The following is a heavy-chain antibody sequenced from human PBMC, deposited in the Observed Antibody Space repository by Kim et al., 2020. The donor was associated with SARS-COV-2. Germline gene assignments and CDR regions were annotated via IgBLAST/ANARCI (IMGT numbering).Heavy chain of an antibody. CDR1: GGTFSSYA. J-gene: IGHJ6*02. CDR3: ARSTNSYGPRDYYYYYGMDV. V-gene: IGHV1-69*13. Sequence: SVKVSCKASGGTFSSYAISWVRQAPGQGLEWMGGIIPIFGTANYAQKFQGRVTITADESTSTAYMELSSLRSEDTAVYYCARSTNSYGPRDYYYYYGMDVWGQGTTVTVSS. D-gene: IGHD5-18*01. CDR2: IIPIFGTA.